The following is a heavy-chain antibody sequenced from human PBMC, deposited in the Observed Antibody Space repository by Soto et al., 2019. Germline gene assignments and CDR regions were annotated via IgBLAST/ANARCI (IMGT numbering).Heavy chain of an antibody. V-gene: IGHV2-70*01. D-gene: IGHD1-26*01. CDR1: GFSLSTSGMC. CDR3: ARIRGYSGSYFDYYYGMDV. J-gene: IGHJ6*02. CDR2: IDWDDDK. Sequence: SGPTLVNPTQTLTLTCTFSGFSLSTSGMCVSWIRQPPGKALEWLALIDWDDDKYYSTSLKTRLTISKDTSKNQVVLTMTNMDPVDTATYYCARIRGYSGSYFDYYYGMDVWGQGTTVTVSS.